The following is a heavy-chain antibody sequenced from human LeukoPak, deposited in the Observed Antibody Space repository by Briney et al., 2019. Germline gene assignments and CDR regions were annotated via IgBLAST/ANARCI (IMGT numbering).Heavy chain of an antibody. V-gene: IGHV7-4-1*02. Sequence: APVKVSCKASGYTFTSYAMNWVRQAPGQGLEWMGWINTNTGTPTYAQGFTGRFVFSLDTSVSTAYLQISSLKAEDTAVYYCATDLKKGDSGCFDYWGQGTLVTVSS. D-gene: IGHD6-19*01. CDR3: ATDLKKGDSGCFDY. CDR1: GYTFTSYA. CDR2: INTNTGTP. J-gene: IGHJ4*02.